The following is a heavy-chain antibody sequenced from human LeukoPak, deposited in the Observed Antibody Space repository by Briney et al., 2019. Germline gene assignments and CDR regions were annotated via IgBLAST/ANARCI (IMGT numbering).Heavy chain of an antibody. CDR2: ISGSGGST. D-gene: IGHD4-17*01. CDR3: AKTPVKTTVTTWVDY. Sequence: GGSLRLSCAASGFTFSSYAMSWVRQAPGQGLEWVSAISGSGGSTYYADSVKGRFTISRDNSKNTLYLQMNSLRAEDTAVYYCAKTPVKTTVTTWVDYWGQGTLVTVSS. J-gene: IGHJ4*02. CDR1: GFTFSSYA. V-gene: IGHV3-23*01.